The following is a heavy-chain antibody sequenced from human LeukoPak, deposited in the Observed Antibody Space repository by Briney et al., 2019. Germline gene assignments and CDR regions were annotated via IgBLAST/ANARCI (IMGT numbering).Heavy chain of an antibody. Sequence: ASETLSLTCNVSGGPISSSGHYWGWIRQPPGKGLEWIGSIYYSGSTYYNPSLKSRITMSVDTSKNQFSLSLMSVTDADTAVYYCARGSPTITAGFWGPGTPVTVSS. J-gene: IGHJ4*02. D-gene: IGHD4-11*01. V-gene: IGHV4-39*01. CDR1: GGPISSSGHY. CDR3: ARGSPTITAGF. CDR2: IYYSGST.